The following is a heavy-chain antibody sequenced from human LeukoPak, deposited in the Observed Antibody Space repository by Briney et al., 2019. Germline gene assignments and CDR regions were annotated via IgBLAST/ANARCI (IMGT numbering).Heavy chain of an antibody. CDR1: GFTFSSYA. J-gene: IGHJ4*02. D-gene: IGHD2-15*01. Sequence: GGSLRLSCAASGFTFSSYAMSWVRQAPGKGLEWVSGISASGGSTYYADSVKGRFTISRDNSKNTLYLQMNSLRAEDTAVYYCATDRATQYFDYWGQGTLVSVSS. CDR2: ISASGGST. V-gene: IGHV3-23*01. CDR3: ATDRATQYFDY.